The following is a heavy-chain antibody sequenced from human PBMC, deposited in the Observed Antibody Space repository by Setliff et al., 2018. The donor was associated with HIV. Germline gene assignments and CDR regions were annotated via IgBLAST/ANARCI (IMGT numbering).Heavy chain of an antibody. CDR3: ARQHYYYYYMDV. CDR2: IYYSGST. Sequence: PSETLSLTCTVSGGSISSYYWSWIRQPPGKGLEWIGYIYYSGSTTYNPSLESRVTISIDTSKNQFSLKLSSVTAADTAVYYCARQHYYYYYMDVWGKGTTVTV. J-gene: IGHJ6*03. V-gene: IGHV4-59*08. CDR1: GGSISSYY.